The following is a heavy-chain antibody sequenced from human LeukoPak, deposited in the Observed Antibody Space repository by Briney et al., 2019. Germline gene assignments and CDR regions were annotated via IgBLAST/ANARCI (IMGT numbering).Heavy chain of an antibody. D-gene: IGHD2-2*01. V-gene: IGHV3-49*04. CDR2: IRSEAYGGTT. J-gene: IGHJ4*02. Sequence: GGSLRLSCTASGFSFGDYSMNWVRQAPGKGREGVGFIRSEAYGGTTQYAASVKGRFTISRDDSKSIAYLQMNSLKTEDTAVYYCTSQLQVLTFFDYWGQGTLVTVSS. CDR3: TSQLQVLTFFDY. CDR1: GFSFGDYS.